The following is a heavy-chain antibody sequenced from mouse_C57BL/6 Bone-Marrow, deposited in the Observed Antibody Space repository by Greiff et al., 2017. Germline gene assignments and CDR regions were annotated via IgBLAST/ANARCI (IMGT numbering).Heavy chain of an antibody. CDR1: GYTFTGYW. V-gene: IGHV1-9*01. J-gene: IGHJ2*01. CDR3: ASDDGYLYYFDY. Sequence: QVQLQQPGAELMKPGASVKLSCKATGYTFTGYWIEWVKQRPGHGLEWIGEILPGSGSTNYNEKFKGKATFTADTSSNTAYMQLSSLTTEDSAIXVYASDDGYLYYFDYWGQGTTLTVSS. D-gene: IGHD2-3*01. CDR2: ILPGSGST.